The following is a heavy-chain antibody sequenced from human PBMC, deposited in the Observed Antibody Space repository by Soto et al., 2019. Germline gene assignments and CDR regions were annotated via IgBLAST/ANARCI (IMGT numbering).Heavy chain of an antibody. CDR2: IYYMGRT. CDR3: ARDPVGATRFDY. V-gene: IGHV4-59*01. J-gene: IGHJ4*02. Sequence: SETLSLTCTVGSISTYYWNWIRQPPGKGLEWIGYIYYMGRTNYNSSLKGRVTMSIDTSKNQFSLKLSSVTAADTAIYYCARDPVGATRFDYWGQGAPVTVSS. CDR1: SISTYY. D-gene: IGHD1-26*01.